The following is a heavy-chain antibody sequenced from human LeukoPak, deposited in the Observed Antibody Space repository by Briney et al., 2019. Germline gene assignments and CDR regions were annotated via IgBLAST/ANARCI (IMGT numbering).Heavy chain of an antibody. D-gene: IGHD3-10*01. CDR3: APSGSRGLGY. V-gene: IGHV3-49*04. CDR2: IRSKTYGGTT. CDR1: GFTFGDHA. Sequence: SGGSLRLSCTASGFTFGDHAMSWVRQAPGKGLEWVGFIRSKTYGGTTEYAASVKGRFTTSRDDSKSIAYLQMNSLKTEDTAVYYCAPSGSRGLGYWGQGTLVTVSS. J-gene: IGHJ4*02.